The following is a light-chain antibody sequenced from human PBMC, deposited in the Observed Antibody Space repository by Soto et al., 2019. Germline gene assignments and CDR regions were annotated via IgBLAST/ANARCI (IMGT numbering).Light chain of an antibody. CDR2: GAS. Sequence: ENVLTQSPGTLSLSPGERATLSCRASQSVSSSYLAWYQQKPGQAPRLLIYGASSRATGIPDRFSGSGSGTDFTLTISRREPEDFAMYYCHQYGISPPVTFGQGTRLEIK. V-gene: IGKV3-20*01. CDR1: QSVSSSY. CDR3: HQYGISPPVT. J-gene: IGKJ5*01.